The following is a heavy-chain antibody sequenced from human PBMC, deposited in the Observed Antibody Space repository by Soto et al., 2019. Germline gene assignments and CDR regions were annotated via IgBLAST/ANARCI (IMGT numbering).Heavy chain of an antibody. CDR3: ARADRTLVTSYSLDV. D-gene: IGHD2-21*02. CDR2: INHSGTI. V-gene: IGHV4-34*01. CDR1: GGSLGGDY. Sequence: SETLSLTCAVYGGSLGGDYWTWIRQAPGKGLEWIGEINHSGTINFDPSLRSRLTISLDTSKKEFSLKLSSVTDADTATYYCARADRTLVTSYSLDVWGQGTTVTVSS. J-gene: IGHJ6*02.